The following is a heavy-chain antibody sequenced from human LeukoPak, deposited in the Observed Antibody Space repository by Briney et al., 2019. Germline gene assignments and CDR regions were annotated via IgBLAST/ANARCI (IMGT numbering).Heavy chain of an antibody. D-gene: IGHD2-2*02. CDR2: INAGNGNT. J-gene: IGHJ5*02. CDR3: ARSPPQGIVVVPAAIEFDP. V-gene: IGHV1-3*01. CDR1: GYTFTSYA. Sequence: GASVKVSCKAPGYTFTSYAMHWVRQAPGQRLEWMGWINAGNGNTKYSQKFQGRVTITRDTSASTAYMELSSLRSEDTAVYYCARSPPQGIVVVPAAIEFDPWGQGTLVTVSS.